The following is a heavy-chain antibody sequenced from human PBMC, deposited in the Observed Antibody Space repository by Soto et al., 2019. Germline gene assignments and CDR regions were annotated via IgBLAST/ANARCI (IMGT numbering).Heavy chain of an antibody. CDR2: IMPILGTP. V-gene: IGHV1-69*13. CDR3: ARDVRGLKVFDY. J-gene: IGHJ4*02. CDR1: GGAFRVYG. Sequence: SVKVSCKASGGAFRVYGISWVRQVPGQGPEWMGGIMPILGTPQYAQMFQGRVTITADESTSTVYMELNSLKSEDTAVYYCARDVRGLKVFDYWGQGTLVTFSS.